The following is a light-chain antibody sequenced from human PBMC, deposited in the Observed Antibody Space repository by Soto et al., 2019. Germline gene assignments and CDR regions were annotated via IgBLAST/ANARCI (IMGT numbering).Light chain of an antibody. Sequence: DIQKTQSPSSLSASVGDRVTITCRASQSISSYLNWYQQKPGKAPKLLIYAASSLQSGVPSRFSGSGSGTDFTLTISSLQPEDFATYYCQQSYSTPRTFGQGTKVDIK. CDR2: AAS. CDR3: QQSYSTPRT. CDR1: QSISSY. V-gene: IGKV1-39*01. J-gene: IGKJ1*01.